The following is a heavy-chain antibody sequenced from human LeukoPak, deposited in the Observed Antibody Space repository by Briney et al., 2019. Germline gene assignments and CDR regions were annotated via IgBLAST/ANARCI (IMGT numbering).Heavy chain of an antibody. CDR2: ISAYNGNT. D-gene: IGHD2-2*02. CDR3: ARTIVVVPAAIGNWFDP. Sequence: ASVKVSCKASGYTFTSYGISWVRQAPGQGLEWMGWISAYNGNTNYAQKLQDRVTMTTDTSTSTAYMELRSLRSDDTAVYYCARTIVVVPAAIGNWFDPWGQGTLVTVSS. V-gene: IGHV1-18*01. CDR1: GYTFTSYG. J-gene: IGHJ5*02.